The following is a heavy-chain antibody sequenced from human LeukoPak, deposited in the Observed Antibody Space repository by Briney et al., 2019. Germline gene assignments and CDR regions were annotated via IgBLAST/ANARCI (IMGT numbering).Heavy chain of an antibody. CDR1: GYTFTSYG. V-gene: IGHV1-8*02. CDR2: MNPNSGNT. J-gene: IGHJ1*01. Sequence: ASVKVSCKASGYTFTSYGISWVRQAPGQGLEWMGWMNPNSGNTGYAQKFQGRVTMTRNTSISTAYMELSSLRSEDTAVYYCARGWDCSSTSCRMDFQHWGQGTLVTVSS. CDR3: ARGWDCSSTSCRMDFQH. D-gene: IGHD2-2*01.